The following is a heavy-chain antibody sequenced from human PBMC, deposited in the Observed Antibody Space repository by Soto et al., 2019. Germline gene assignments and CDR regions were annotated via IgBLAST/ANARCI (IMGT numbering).Heavy chain of an antibody. D-gene: IGHD2-2*01. Sequence: QVQLVQSGAEVKKPGASVKVSCKTSGYTFTNYAIHWVRKAPGQRLKGRGWINAGDGNTKYSQKFQGRVTITRDTSASTAYMELSSLRSEDAAVYYCARSGSCTSTSCYGGFDIWGQGTMVTVSS. J-gene: IGHJ3*02. CDR3: ARSGSCTSTSCYGGFDI. CDR2: INAGDGNT. V-gene: IGHV1-3*01. CDR1: GYTFTNYA.